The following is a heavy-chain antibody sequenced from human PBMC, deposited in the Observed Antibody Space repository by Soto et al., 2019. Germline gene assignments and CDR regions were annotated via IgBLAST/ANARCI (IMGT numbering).Heavy chain of an antibody. CDR3: XXXXXXXSSVVGDYVIGWFDP. J-gene: IGHJ5*02. CDR1: GGTFSSYA. CDR2: IIPIFGTA. D-gene: IGHD4-17*01. Sequence: QVQLVQSGAEVKKPGSSVKVSCKASGGTFSSYAISWVRQAPGQGLEWMGGIIPIFGTANYAQKFQGRVTITXDXYXSTAYMEXXXXRSXXXXXXXXXXXXXXXSSVVGDYVIGWFDPXXXGXXVTVSX. V-gene: IGHV1-69*06.